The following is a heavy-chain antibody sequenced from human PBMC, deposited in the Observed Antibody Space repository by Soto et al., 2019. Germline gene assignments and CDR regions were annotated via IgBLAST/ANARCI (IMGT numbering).Heavy chain of an antibody. CDR3: ARYYDFWSGYYGDYFDY. V-gene: IGHV4-31*03. J-gene: IGHJ4*02. D-gene: IGHD3-3*01. CDR2: IYYSGST. CDR1: GGSISSGGYY. Sequence: SETLSLTCTVSGGSISSGGYYWSWVRQHPGKGLEWIGYIYYSGSTYYNPSLKSRVTISVDTSKNQFSLKLSSVTAADTAVYYCARYYDFWSGYYGDYFDYWGQGTLVTAPQ.